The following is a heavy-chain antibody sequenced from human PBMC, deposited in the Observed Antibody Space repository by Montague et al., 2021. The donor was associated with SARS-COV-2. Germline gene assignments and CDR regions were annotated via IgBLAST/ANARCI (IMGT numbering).Heavy chain of an antibody. CDR1: GFTFSSYD. CDR3: ARMMGAYSNYFDP. J-gene: IGHJ5*02. Sequence: SLRLSCAASGFTFSSYDINWIRQAPGKGLEWVSSISGSSGYIYYADSVKGRFTISRDNAKNSVFLHMTGLTAEGTAMYFCARMMGAYSNYFDPWGQGTLVSVSS. D-gene: IGHD2-21*01. V-gene: IGHV3-21*06. CDR2: ISGSSGYI.